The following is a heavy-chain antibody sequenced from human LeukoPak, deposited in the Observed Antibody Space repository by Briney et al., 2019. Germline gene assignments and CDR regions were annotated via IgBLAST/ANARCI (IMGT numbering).Heavy chain of an antibody. J-gene: IGHJ4*02. D-gene: IGHD5-24*01. V-gene: IGHV3-21*01. CDR3: ARERDGRFFDY. CDR1: GFTFSSYS. Sequence: GGSLRLSCAASGFTFSSYSMNWVRQAPGKGLEWVSSISSSSSYIYYADSVKGRFTISRDNAKNSLYLQMNSLRAEDTAVYCCARERDGRFFDYWGQGTLVTVSS. CDR2: ISSSSSYI.